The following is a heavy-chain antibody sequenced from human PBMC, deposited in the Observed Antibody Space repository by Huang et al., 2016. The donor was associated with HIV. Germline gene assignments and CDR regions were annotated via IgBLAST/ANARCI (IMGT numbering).Heavy chain of an antibody. CDR3: AKVASGYDFSARGSDWFDP. CDR2: TSGSGGNT. V-gene: IGHV3-23*01. Sequence: EMQLLESGGGLVQPGGSLRLSCAASAFTFRSYAMTWVRQAPGKGVEWFSATSGSGGNTYYGDSVKCRFTISRDNSKNTLYLQMNSLRAEDTAVYYCAKVASGYDFSARGSDWFDPWGQGTLVSVSS. J-gene: IGHJ5*02. D-gene: IGHD5-12*01. CDR1: AFTFRSYA.